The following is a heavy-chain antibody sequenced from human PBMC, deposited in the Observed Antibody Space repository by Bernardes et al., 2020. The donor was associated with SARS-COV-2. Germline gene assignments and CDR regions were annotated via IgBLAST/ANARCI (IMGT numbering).Heavy chain of an antibody. V-gene: IGHV1-18*01. Sequence: ASVKVSCKASGYTFTNYGISWVRLAPGQGLEWMGWISPYSGYTNYAQKFQGRVTMTTDTSTNTAYMELRSLRADDTAVYYCARDPVSTMFAVVVAYSDYWGQGTLVTVSS. CDR3: ARDPVSTMFAVVVAYSDY. CDR1: GYTFTNYG. J-gene: IGHJ4*02. D-gene: IGHD3-3*01. CDR2: ISPYSGYT.